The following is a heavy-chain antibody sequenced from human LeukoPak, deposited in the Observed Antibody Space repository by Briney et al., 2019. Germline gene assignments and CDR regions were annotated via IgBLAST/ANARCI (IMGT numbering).Heavy chain of an antibody. V-gene: IGHV4-59*01. CDR1: GGSISSYY. Sequence: PSETLSLTCTVSGGSISSYYWSWIRQPPGKGLGWIGYIYYSGSTNYNPSLKSRVTISVDTSKNQFSLKLSSVTAADTAVYYCARETVTTGDAFDIWGQGTMVTVSS. CDR3: ARETVTTGDAFDI. D-gene: IGHD4-17*01. CDR2: IYYSGST. J-gene: IGHJ3*02.